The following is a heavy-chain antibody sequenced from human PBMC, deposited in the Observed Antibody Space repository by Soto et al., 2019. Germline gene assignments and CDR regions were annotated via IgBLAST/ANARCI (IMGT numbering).Heavy chain of an antibody. CDR2: ISYDGSNK. V-gene: IGHV3-30-3*01. CDR3: ARARTTTVTTSGVA. D-gene: IGHD4-17*01. J-gene: IGHJ4*02. CDR1: GFTFSSYA. Sequence: QVQLVESGGGVDQPGRSLRLSCAASGFTFSSYAMHWVRQAPGKGLEWVAVISYDGSNKYYADSVKGRFTISRDNSKNTLYLQMNSLRAEDTAVYYCARARTTTVTTSGVAWGQGTLVTVSS.